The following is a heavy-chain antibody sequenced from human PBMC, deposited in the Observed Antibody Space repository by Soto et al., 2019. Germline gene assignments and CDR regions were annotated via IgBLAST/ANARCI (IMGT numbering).Heavy chain of an antibody. CDR2: IYYSGST. J-gene: IGHJ4*02. CDR1: GGSVSSGSYY. CDR3: ASGSGSYLDY. D-gene: IGHD3-10*01. Sequence: SETLSLTCTVSGGSVSSGSYYWSWIRQHPGKGLEWIGYIYYSGSTNYNPSLKSRVTISVDTSKNQFSLKLSSVTAADTAVYYCASGSGSYLDYWGQGTLVTVSS. V-gene: IGHV4-31*03.